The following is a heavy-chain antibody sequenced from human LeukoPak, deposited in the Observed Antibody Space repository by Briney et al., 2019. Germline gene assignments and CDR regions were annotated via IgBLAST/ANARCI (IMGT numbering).Heavy chain of an antibody. CDR3: AREGYCSGGSCYSFDY. J-gene: IGHJ4*02. D-gene: IGHD2-15*01. Sequence: ASVKVSCKASGYTFTRYYMSWVRQAPGQGLEWMGIIIPGGGSTSYAQKFQGRLTMTRDMSTSTVYMELSSLRSEDTAVYYCAREGYCSGGSCYSFDYWGQGTLVTVSS. CDR2: IIPGGGST. V-gene: IGHV1-46*01. CDR1: GYTFTRYY.